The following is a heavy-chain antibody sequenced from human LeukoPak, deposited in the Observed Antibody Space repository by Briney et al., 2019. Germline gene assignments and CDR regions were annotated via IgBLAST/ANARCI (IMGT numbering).Heavy chain of an antibody. D-gene: IGHD6-19*01. V-gene: IGHV4-59*01. CDR2: IYNSGSA. Sequence: SETLSLTCTVSGGSISTNSWSWIRQPPGKGLEGIGHIYNSGSANYNPSLKSRVTISVDTSKNQFSLRMSSVTAADTAVYYCARSHSSGWSKFDPWGQGTLVTISS. CDR1: GGSISTNS. CDR3: ARSHSSGWSKFDP. J-gene: IGHJ5*02.